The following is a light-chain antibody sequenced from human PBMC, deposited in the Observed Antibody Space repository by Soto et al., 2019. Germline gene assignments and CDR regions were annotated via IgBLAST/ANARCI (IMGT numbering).Light chain of an antibody. J-gene: IGLJ2*01. CDR3: QTWDTGARVV. CDR2: LSSDGSH. Sequence: QSVLTQSPSASASLGASVKLTCTLSSGHSSYAIAWHQQQPEKGPRYLMKLSSDGSHSKGDGIPDRFSGSSSGAERYLTTSRLQSEDEADYYCQTWDTGARVVFGGGTKLTVL. V-gene: IGLV4-69*01. CDR1: SGHSSYA.